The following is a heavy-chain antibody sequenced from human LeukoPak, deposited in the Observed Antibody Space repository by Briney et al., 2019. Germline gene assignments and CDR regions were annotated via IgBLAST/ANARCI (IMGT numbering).Heavy chain of an antibody. J-gene: IGHJ4*02. Sequence: SQTLSLTCAISGDSVSSNSVTWDWIRQSPSRGLEWLGRTYYRSKWHNEYAESVKSRISITSDTSRNQFSLHLNSVTPEDTAEYYCAGTTDYSSFLAFWGQGTLVTVSS. CDR1: GDSVSSNSVT. CDR3: AGTTDYSSFLAF. CDR2: TYYRSKWHN. V-gene: IGHV6-1*01. D-gene: IGHD4-11*01.